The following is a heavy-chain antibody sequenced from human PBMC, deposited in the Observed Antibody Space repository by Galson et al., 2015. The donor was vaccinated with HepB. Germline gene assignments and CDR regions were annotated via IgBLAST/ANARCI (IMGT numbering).Heavy chain of an antibody. D-gene: IGHD6-13*01. J-gene: IGHJ3*01. CDR1: GYNFPSYW. CDR2: IYPGDSDT. V-gene: IGHV5-51*01. Sequence: QSGAEVKKPGESLKITCQGSGYNFPSYWIAWVRQKPGKGLEWMGVIYPGDSDTRYSPSFQGQVTISVDKSISTAFLQWASLKASDSAMYFCARHSAAAVNDPFDFWGQGTRVTVPS. CDR3: ARHSAAAVNDPFDF.